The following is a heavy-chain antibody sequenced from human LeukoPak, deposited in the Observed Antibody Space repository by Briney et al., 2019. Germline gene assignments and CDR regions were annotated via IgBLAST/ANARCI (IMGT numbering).Heavy chain of an antibody. CDR2: IYYSGST. D-gene: IGHD2-15*01. CDR1: GGSISSGGYS. J-gene: IGHJ3*02. Sequence: SETLSLTCAVSGGSISSGGYSWSWIRQPPGKGLEWIGYIYYSGSTNYNPSLKSRVTISVDTSKNQFSLKLSSVTAADTAVYYCARLIRSIVVVVAATDAFDIWGQGTMVTVSS. V-gene: IGHV4-61*08. CDR3: ARLIRSIVVVVAATDAFDI.